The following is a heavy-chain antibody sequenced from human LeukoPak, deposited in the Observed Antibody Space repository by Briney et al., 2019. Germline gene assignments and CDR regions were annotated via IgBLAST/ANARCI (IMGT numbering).Heavy chain of an antibody. CDR1: GFTFSTYA. CDR2: ISFDGVNT. Sequence: GGSLRLSCAASGFTFSTYAIHWVHQAPGKGLEWVAVISFDGVNTFYADSVKGRFTISRDNSNNTVYLQMNNLRPEDTAVFYCARGQGYESYYYMDVWGKGTTVSVSS. CDR3: ARGQGYESYYYMDV. J-gene: IGHJ6*03. V-gene: IGHV3-30*04. D-gene: IGHD2-2*01.